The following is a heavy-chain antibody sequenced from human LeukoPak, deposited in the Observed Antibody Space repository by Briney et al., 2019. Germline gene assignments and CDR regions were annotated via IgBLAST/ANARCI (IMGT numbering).Heavy chain of an antibody. D-gene: IGHD2-2*01. CDR2: MNPNTGNT. J-gene: IGHJ4*02. CDR3: ARGRLTAAALDY. V-gene: IGHV1-8*01. Sequence: GASVKVSCKASGYTFTSYDINWVRHATGQGLEWMGWMNPNTGNTGYAQKFQGRATMTRHTSISTAYMELSSLRSEDTAVYYCARGRLTAAALDYWGQGTLVTVSS. CDR1: GYTFTSYD.